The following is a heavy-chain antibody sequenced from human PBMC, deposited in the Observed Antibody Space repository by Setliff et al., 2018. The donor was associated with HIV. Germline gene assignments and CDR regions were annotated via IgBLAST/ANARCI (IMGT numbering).Heavy chain of an antibody. Sequence: GGSLRLSCAASGFTFSAHCMDWVRQAPGKGLEWVARSRNRANSYTTEYAASVKGRFTTSRDNSKNSLYLEMNSLRAEDTAVYFCAVDSRSRPTTWGQGTLVTVSS. J-gene: IGHJ5*02. CDR1: GFTFSAHC. CDR2: SRNRANSYTT. CDR3: AVDSRSRPTT. D-gene: IGHD5-12*01. V-gene: IGHV3-72*01.